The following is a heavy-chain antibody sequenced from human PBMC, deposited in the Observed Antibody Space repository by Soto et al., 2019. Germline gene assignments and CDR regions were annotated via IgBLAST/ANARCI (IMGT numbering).Heavy chain of an antibody. D-gene: IGHD3-16*02. CDR1: GFTFSSYA. CDR3: AKFSMGGITFGGVIVPHFDY. V-gene: IGHV3-23*01. Sequence: EVQLLESGGGLVQPGGSLRLSCAASGFTFSSYAMSWVRQAPGKGLEWVSAISGSGGSTYYADSVKGRFTISRDNYKNTLYLQRNSLRAEDTAVYYCAKFSMGGITFGGVIVPHFDYWGQGTLVTVSS. CDR2: ISGSGGST. J-gene: IGHJ4*02.